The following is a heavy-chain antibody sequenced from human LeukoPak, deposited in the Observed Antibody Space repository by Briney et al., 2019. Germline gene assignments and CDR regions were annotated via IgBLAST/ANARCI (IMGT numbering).Heavy chain of an antibody. Sequence: SETLSHTCTVSGGSISSNYWSWIRQPAGKGLEWIGRIYTSGSTNYNPSLKSRVTMSLDTSKNQFSLKLSSVTAADTAVYYCARTVTVTTSWGYFDLWGRGTLDRVSS. CDR1: GGSISSNY. J-gene: IGHJ2*01. CDR3: ARTVTVTTSWGYFDL. CDR2: IYTSGST. V-gene: IGHV4-4*07. D-gene: IGHD4-17*01.